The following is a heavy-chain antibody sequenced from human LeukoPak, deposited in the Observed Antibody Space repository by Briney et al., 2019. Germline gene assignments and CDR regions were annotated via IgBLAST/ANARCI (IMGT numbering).Heavy chain of an antibody. CDR3: AKRGSRIAAAGTT. D-gene: IGHD6-13*01. CDR1: GGSFSGYY. CDR2: INHSGST. V-gene: IGHV4-34*01. Sequence: SETLSLTCAVYGGSFSGYYWSWIRQPPGKGLEWIGEINHSGSTNYNPSLKSRVSISVDTSKNQFSLKLSSVTAADAAVYYCAKRGSRIAAAGTTWGQGTLVTVSS. J-gene: IGHJ5*02.